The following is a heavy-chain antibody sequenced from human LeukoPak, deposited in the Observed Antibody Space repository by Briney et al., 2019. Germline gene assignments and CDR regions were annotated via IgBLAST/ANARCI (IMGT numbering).Heavy chain of an antibody. Sequence: GGSLRLSCAASGFSVSNNYMSWVRQAPGKGLEGVSVIYSRGATYYADSVKGRFTISRDDSKNTLYLQMNSLRVEDTAVYYCAARNYWGQGTLVTVSS. CDR3: AARNY. J-gene: IGHJ4*02. V-gene: IGHV3-53*01. CDR1: GFSVSNNY. D-gene: IGHD1-14*01. CDR2: IYSRGAT.